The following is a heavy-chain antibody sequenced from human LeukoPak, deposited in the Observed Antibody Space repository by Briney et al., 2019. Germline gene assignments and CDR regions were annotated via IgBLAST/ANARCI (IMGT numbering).Heavy chain of an antibody. D-gene: IGHD3-22*01. CDR2: ISGSGGST. Sequence: PGGSLRLSCAASGFTVSSYAMSWVRQAPGKGLEWVSAISGSGGSTYYAASVKGRFTISRDNSKNTLYLKMNSLRAEDTAVYYCAKLVVVRGYFDYWGQGTLVTVSS. CDR3: AKLVVVRGYFDY. V-gene: IGHV3-23*01. CDR1: GFTVSSYA. J-gene: IGHJ4*02.